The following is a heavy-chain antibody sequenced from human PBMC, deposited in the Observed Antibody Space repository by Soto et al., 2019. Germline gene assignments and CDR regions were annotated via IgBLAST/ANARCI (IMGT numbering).Heavy chain of an antibody. CDR1: GFTVSSNY. V-gene: IGHV3-66*01. CDR2: IYSGGST. Sequence: EVQLVESGGGLVQPGGSLRLSCAASGFTVSSNYMSWVRQAPGKGLEWVSVIYSGGSTYYAHAVKGRFTMSRDNSKNKLYLQMNSLRAEDTAVYYCASARVEQWLVLDAFDIWGQGTMVTVSS. J-gene: IGHJ3*02. CDR3: ASARVEQWLVLDAFDI. D-gene: IGHD6-19*01.